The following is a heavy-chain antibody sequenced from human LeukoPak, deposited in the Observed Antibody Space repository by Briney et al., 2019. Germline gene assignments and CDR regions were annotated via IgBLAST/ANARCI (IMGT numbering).Heavy chain of an antibody. CDR1: GFTFSNYA. CDR3: AKVTGGDMITYGGLDY. Sequence: PGGSLRLSCAASGFTFSNYAMSWVRQAPGKGLEWVSAISGNGDITYYTDSVKGRFTVSRDNSKNTLYLQMSSLRAEDTAVYYCAKVTGGDMITYGGLDYWGQGTLVTVSS. V-gene: IGHV3-23*01. J-gene: IGHJ4*02. D-gene: IGHD3-16*01. CDR2: ISGNGDIT.